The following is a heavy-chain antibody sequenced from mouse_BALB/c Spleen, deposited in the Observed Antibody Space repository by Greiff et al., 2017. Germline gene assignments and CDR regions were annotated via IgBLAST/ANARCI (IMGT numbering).Heavy chain of an antibody. CDR2: ISSGSSTI. D-gene: IGHD1-3*01. Sequence: EVQRVESGGGLVQPGGSRKLSCAASGFTFSSFGMHWVRQAPEKGLEWVAYISSGSSTIYYADTVKGRFTISRDNPKNTLFLQMTSLRSEDTAMYYCARWKLNVWGAGTTVTVSS. V-gene: IGHV5-17*02. CDR3: ARWKLNV. J-gene: IGHJ1*01. CDR1: GFTFSSFG.